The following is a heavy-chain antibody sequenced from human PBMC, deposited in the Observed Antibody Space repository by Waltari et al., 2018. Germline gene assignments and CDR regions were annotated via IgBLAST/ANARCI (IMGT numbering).Heavy chain of an antibody. J-gene: IGHJ3*02. D-gene: IGHD3-22*01. V-gene: IGHV5-51*01. CDR3: ARHDSAGVAFDI. CDR2: MYAGDYDT. CDR1: GYSFTSYW. Sequence: EVQLVQSGAEVKKPGESLKISCKGSGYSFTSYWIGWVRQMPGKGLEWMGRMYAGDYDTRYSPSFKGKVTISADKSIRTAYLQWSSLKASDTAMYYCARHDSAGVAFDIWGQGKMVTVSS.